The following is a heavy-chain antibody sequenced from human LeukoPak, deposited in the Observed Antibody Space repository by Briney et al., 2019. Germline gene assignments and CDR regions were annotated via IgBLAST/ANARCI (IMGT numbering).Heavy chain of an antibody. CDR1: GGSISSSSYY. Sequence: SETLSLTCTVSGGSISSSSYYWGWIRQPPGKGLEWIGSIYYSGSTYYNPSLKSRVTISVDTSKNQFSLKLSSVTAADTAVYYCAREYNYYDSSAAPNWGQGTLVTVSS. V-gene: IGHV4-39*07. D-gene: IGHD3-22*01. CDR2: IYYSGST. J-gene: IGHJ4*02. CDR3: AREYNYYDSSAAPN.